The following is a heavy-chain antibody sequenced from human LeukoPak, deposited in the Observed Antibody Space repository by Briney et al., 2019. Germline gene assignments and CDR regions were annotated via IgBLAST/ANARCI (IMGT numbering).Heavy chain of an antibody. J-gene: IGHJ3*01. Sequence: QPGGSLRLSCAASGFTFDDYAMHWVRQAPGEGLEWVSLISWDGGSTSYADSVKGRFTISRDNSKNSLYLQMNSLRAEDTALYYCAKEGYCSGGSCYYAFDLWGQGTMVTVFS. CDR3: AKEGYCSGGSCYYAFDL. CDR2: ISWDGGST. V-gene: IGHV3-43D*03. D-gene: IGHD2-15*01. CDR1: GFTFDDYA.